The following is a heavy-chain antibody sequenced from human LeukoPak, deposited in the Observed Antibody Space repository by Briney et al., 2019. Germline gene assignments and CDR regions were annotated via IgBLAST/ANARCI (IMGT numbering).Heavy chain of an antibody. CDR3: ARFYDSSGYYYEIFDY. CDR2: IYYSGST. Sequence: SETLSLTCTVSGGSISSYYWSWIRQPPGKGLEWIGYIYYSGSTNYNPSLKSRVTISVDTSKHQFSLKLSSVTAADTAVYYCARFYDSSGYYYEIFDYWGQGTLVTVSS. J-gene: IGHJ4*02. D-gene: IGHD3-22*01. CDR1: GGSISSYY. V-gene: IGHV4-59*01.